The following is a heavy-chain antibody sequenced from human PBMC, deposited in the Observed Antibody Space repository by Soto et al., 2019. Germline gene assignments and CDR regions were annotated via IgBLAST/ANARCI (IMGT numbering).Heavy chain of an antibody. Sequence: QINLKQSGPTLVRPTQTPTLTCTFSGFSFTVTGVAVAWIRQPPGKDLEWVALIHWDNEKWYSTSLNNRLTSWKDSAKSPVVLRFIDMGHVDTARYYSVGGWVHFDSWGQGMWVTVSS. CDR2: IHWDNEK. V-gene: IGHV2-5*02. D-gene: IGHD2-15*01. CDR3: VGGWVHFDS. J-gene: IGHJ4*02. CDR1: GFSFTVTGVA.